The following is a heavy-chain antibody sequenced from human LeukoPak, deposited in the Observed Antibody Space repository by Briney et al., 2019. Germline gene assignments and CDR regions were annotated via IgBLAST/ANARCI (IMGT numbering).Heavy chain of an antibody. CDR3: ARTGGWLSNFDF. CDR2: IDTAGSAT. V-gene: IGHV3-74*01. D-gene: IGHD5-24*01. Sequence: GGSLRLSCVASGFTFSSYGMHWVRQAPGKGLVWVSGIDTAGSATRYADSVKGRFTISRDSAKNTLFLQINSLRAEDTAVYYCARTGGWLSNFDFWGQGSLVTVSS. J-gene: IGHJ4*02. CDR1: GFTFSSYG.